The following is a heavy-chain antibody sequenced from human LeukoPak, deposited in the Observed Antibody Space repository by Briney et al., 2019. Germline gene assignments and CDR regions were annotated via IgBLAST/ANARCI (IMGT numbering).Heavy chain of an antibody. V-gene: IGHV3-30-3*01. Sequence: PGRSLRLSCAASGFTFSSYAMHWVRQAPGKGLEWVAVISYDGSNKYYADSVKGRFTISRDNSKNTLYLQMNSLRAEDTAVYYCARDSRATGYSSGWYMSGWGQGTLVTVSS. CDR3: ARDSRATGYSSGWYMSG. CDR2: ISYDGSNK. D-gene: IGHD6-19*01. J-gene: IGHJ4*02. CDR1: GFTFSSYA.